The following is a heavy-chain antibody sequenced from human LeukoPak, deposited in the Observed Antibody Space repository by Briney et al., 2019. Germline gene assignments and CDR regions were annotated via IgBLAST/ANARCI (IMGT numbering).Heavy chain of an antibody. V-gene: IGHV3-23*01. CDR2: ISGSGGST. J-gene: IGHJ6*03. Sequence: PGGSLRLSCAASGFTFSNYALSWVRQAPGKGLEWVSDISGSGGSTNYADSVKGRFTISRDNSKNTLYLQMNSLRAEDTAVYYCAREPTPFGSGSYPPTGGGYYYMDVWGKGTTVTISS. D-gene: IGHD3-10*01. CDR1: GFTFSNYA. CDR3: AREPTPFGSGSYPPTGGGYYYMDV.